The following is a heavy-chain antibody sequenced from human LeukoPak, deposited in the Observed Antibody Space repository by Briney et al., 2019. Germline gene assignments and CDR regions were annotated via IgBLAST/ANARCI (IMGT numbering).Heavy chain of an antibody. V-gene: IGHV1-69*10. CDR2: IIPMFDIA. CDR1: GGTFSSYA. D-gene: IGHD2-2*01. J-gene: IGHJ4*02. Sequence: SVKISCKASGGTFSSYAINWVRQAPGQGLEWMGGIIPMFDIANYAQKLKGRVTITADKSTSTGYMDLSSLRSEDTAVYYCAAAKDPIVVVPAATHGVFHYWGQGTLVTASS. CDR3: AAAKDPIVVVPAATHGVFHY.